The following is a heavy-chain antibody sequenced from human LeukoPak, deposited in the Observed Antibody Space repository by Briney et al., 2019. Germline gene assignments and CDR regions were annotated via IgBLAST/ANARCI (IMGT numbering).Heavy chain of an antibody. D-gene: IGHD2-21*02. CDR3: ARDLCGGDCYSGWFDP. V-gene: IGHV1-18*01. J-gene: IGHJ5*02. Sequence: ASVKVSCKASGYTFTSYGISWVRQAPGQGLEWMGWISAYNGNTNYAQKLQGRVTMTTDTYTSTAYMELRSLRSDDTVVYYCARDLCGGDCYSGWFDPWGQGTLVTVSS. CDR2: ISAYNGNT. CDR1: GYTFTSYG.